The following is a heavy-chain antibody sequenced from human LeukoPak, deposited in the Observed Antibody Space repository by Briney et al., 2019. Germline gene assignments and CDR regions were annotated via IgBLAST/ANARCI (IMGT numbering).Heavy chain of an antibody. CDR3: ASDPIGSSWPYYFDY. J-gene: IGHJ4*02. D-gene: IGHD6-13*01. V-gene: IGHV1-3*01. CDR2: INAGNGNT. Sequence: RASVKVSCKASGYTFTSYAMHWVRQAPGQRLEWMGWINAGNGNTKYSQKFQGRVTITRDTSASTAYMELSSLRSEDTAVYYCASDPIGSSWPYYFDYWGQGTLVTVSS. CDR1: GYTFTSYA.